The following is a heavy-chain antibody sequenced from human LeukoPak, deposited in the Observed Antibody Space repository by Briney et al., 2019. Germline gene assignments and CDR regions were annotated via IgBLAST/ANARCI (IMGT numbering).Heavy chain of an antibody. CDR1: GFTFSSYA. CDR3: AKDRGTVVGAAREDWFDP. Sequence: GGSLRLSCAASGFTFSSYAMSWVRQAPGKGLEWVSAISGSGGSTYYADSVKGRFTISRDNSKNTLYLQMNSLRAEDTAVYYCAKDRGTVVGAAREDWFDPWGQGTLVTVSS. J-gene: IGHJ5*02. V-gene: IGHV3-23*01. CDR2: ISGSGGST. D-gene: IGHD1-26*01.